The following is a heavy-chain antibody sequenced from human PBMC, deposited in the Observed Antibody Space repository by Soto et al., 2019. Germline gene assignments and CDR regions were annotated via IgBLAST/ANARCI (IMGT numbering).Heavy chain of an antibody. Sequence: ASVKVSCKVSGYTLTELSMHWVRQAPGKGLEWMGGFDPEDGETIYAQKFQGRVTMTEDTSTDTAYMELSSLRSEDTAVYYCATDRQLVALFDYWGQGTLVTVSS. CDR3: ATDRQLVALFDY. D-gene: IGHD6-6*01. V-gene: IGHV1-24*01. CDR2: FDPEDGET. J-gene: IGHJ4*02. CDR1: GYTLTELS.